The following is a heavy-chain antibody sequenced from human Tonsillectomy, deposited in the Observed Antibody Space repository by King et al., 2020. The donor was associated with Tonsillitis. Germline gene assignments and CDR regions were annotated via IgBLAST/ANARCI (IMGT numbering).Heavy chain of an antibody. CDR1: VGSVSRGDYS. D-gene: IGHD5-12*01. CDR2: LYHSGST. V-gene: IGHV4-30-2*01. Sequence: QLQESGSGLVKPSQTLSLTCAVSVGSVSRGDYSWSWIRQPPGKGLEWIGYLYHSGSTYYNPSLKSRVTISVDRSKNQFSLSLKSVTAAATAVYYCARLILAIGETHDVFDVWGQGTVVTVSS. J-gene: IGHJ3*01. CDR3: ARLILAIGETHDVFDV.